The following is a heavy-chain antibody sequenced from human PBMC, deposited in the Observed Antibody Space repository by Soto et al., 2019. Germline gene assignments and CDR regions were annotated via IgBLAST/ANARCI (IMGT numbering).Heavy chain of an antibody. CDR1: RRSFSSFA. Sequence: GAAVTFSCKDTRRSFSSFAFSWVLQAAGHGLEWMGGIIPMFGSANYAQEFLGRVTFTADDSTSTAYMEISSLTFEDTAFYYCAVSLYGVVLHYYYLMDVWGPGTSVTVSS. V-gene: IGHV1-69*13. CDR3: AVSLYGVVLHYYYLMDV. J-gene: IGHJ6*02. D-gene: IGHD3-3*01. CDR2: IIPMFGSA.